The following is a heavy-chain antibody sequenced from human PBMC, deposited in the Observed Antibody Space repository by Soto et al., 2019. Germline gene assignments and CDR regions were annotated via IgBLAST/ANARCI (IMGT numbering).Heavy chain of an antibody. V-gene: IGHV4-39*01. D-gene: IGHD3-3*02. CDR1: GFSITSISYH. CDR2: IYYSGST. J-gene: IGHJ5*02. Sequence: SETLSLTYTFDGFSITSISYHCGWLRQPSGKGLEWIGCIYYSGSTYYNPSLKSRVTISVDTSKNQFSLKLSSVTAADTAVYYCASPKIAFYNWFDPWGQG. CDR3: ASPKIAFYNWFDP.